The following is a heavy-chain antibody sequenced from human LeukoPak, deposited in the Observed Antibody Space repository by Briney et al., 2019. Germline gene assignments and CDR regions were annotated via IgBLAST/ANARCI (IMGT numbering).Heavy chain of an antibody. J-gene: IGHJ3*02. CDR1: GGSISSYY. Sequence: PSETLSLTCTVSGGSISSYYWSWIRQPPGKGLEWSGYIYYSGSTNYNPSLKSRVTISVDTSKNQFSLKLSSVTAADTAVYYCARLDTAMVRSFDIWGQGTMVTVSS. CDR3: ARLDTAMVRSFDI. V-gene: IGHV4-59*01. D-gene: IGHD5-18*01. CDR2: IYYSGST.